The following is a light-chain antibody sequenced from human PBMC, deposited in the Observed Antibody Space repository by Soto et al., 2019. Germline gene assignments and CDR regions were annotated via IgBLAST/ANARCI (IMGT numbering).Light chain of an antibody. CDR2: GNS. J-gene: IGLJ1*01. CDR3: QSSDSSLFYV. Sequence: QSVLTQPPSVSGAPGQRVTISCTGSSSNIGAGYDVHWYQQLPGTAPKLLIYGNSNRPSGVPDRFSGSKSGTSASLAITGLQAEDEADYYCQSSDSSLFYVFGTGTQLTFL. CDR1: SSNIGAGYD. V-gene: IGLV1-40*01.